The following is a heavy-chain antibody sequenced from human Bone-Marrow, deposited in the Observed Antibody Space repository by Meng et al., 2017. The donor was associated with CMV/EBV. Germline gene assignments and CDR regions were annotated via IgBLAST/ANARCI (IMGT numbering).Heavy chain of an antibody. V-gene: IGHV1-18*01. CDR2: ISAYNGNT. CDR3: AREPSGIAVVGPDY. Sequence: ASVKVSCKASGYTFTNYGISWVRQAPGQGLEWMGWISAYNGNTNYAQKLQGRVTMTTDTSTSTAYMELRSLRSDDTAVYYCAREPSGIAVVGPDYWGQGTLVTVSS. J-gene: IGHJ4*02. D-gene: IGHD6-19*01. CDR1: GYTFTNYG.